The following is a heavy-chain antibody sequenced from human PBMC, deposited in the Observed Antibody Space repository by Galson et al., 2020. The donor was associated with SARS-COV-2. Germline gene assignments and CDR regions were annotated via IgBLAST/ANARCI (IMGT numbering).Heavy chain of an antibody. D-gene: IGHD3-10*01. CDR2: LDTSSTYI. CDR1: AFAIRSYT. J-gene: IGHJ4*02. CDR3: ARSPPASTSGTSIYFDY. V-gene: IGHV3-21*01. Sequence: DSVRLSFAAAAFAIRSYTMNWVRQAPGKGLEWVASLDTSSTYIYHADSLKGRFTISRDNAENSLYLQMNSLRAEDTAVYYCARSPPASTSGTSIYFDYWGQGTQVTVSS.